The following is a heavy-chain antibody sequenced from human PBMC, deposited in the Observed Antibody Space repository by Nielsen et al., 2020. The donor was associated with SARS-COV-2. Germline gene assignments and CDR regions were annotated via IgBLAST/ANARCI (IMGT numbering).Heavy chain of an antibody. CDR3: AKDRAIFMIYITRGGPDY. CDR1: GFSFNNYG. J-gene: IGHJ4*02. V-gene: IGHV3-30*18. CDR2: ISYEGSKQ. D-gene: IGHD3/OR15-3a*01. Sequence: EGSLRLSCAASGFSFNNYGMHWVRQAPGKGLEWVAYISYEGSKQYYADSVKGRFTISRDFSKSTLYLQMNSLRAEDTAMYYCAKDRAIFMIYITRGGPDYWGQGTLVTVSS.